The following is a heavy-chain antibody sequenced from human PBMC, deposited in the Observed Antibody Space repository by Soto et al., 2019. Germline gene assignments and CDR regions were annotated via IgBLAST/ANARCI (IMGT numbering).Heavy chain of an antibody. CDR2: IHHSGRS. V-gene: IGHV4-4*02. CDR3: ARGGDWKFDY. D-gene: IGHD2-21*02. J-gene: IGHJ4*02. CDR1: GVSISSDKW. Sequence: QVQLQESGPGLVKPSGTLSLTCAVSGVSISSDKWWSWVRQPTGKGLEWIGEIHHSGRSNYNPSLKSRVAISVDKSKHQFSLKLSSVTAADTAVYYCARGGDWKFDYWGQGTLGTVSS.